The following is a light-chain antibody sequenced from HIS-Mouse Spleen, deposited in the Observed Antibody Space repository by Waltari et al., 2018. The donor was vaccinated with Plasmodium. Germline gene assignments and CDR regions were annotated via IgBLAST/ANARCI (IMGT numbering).Light chain of an antibody. V-gene: IGLV2-23*01. CDR3: CSYAGSSTWV. Sequence: QSALTQPASVSGSPGQSITISCTGTSSDVGSYNLVSWYQQHPGKAPKLMIYEGSKRPSGVSNSFSGSKSGNTASLTISWLQAEDEADYYCCSYAGSSTWVFGGGTKLTVL. CDR1: SSDVGSYNL. CDR2: EGS. J-gene: IGLJ3*02.